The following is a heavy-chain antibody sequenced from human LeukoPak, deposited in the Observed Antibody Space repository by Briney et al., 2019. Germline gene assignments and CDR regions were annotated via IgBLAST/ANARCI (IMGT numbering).Heavy chain of an antibody. V-gene: IGHV3-30*04. Sequence: GGSLRLSCAASGFTFGSYAMHWVRQAPGKGLEWGAVISYDGSNKYYADSVKGRFTISRDNSKNTLYLQMNSLRAEDTAVHYCAHYYGSGSYFLGNYFDYWGQGTLVTVSS. CDR2: ISYDGSNK. D-gene: IGHD3-10*01. CDR1: GFTFGSYA. CDR3: AHYYGSGSYFLGNYFDY. J-gene: IGHJ4*02.